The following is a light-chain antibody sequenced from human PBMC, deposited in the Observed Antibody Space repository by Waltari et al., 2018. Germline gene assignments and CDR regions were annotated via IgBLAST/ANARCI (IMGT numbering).Light chain of an antibody. CDR2: DVT. CDR3: SSYSGSSALRV. Sequence: QSALTQPASVSGSPGQSITISCTGTSSDVGAFNYVSWYQQHPGKAPKLTIYDVTNRPSGLSSRLSASKFGNMVSLTISGLQADGGGDYYCSSYSGSSALRVFGGGTKLTVL. CDR1: SSDVGAFNY. V-gene: IGLV2-14*03. J-gene: IGLJ3*02.